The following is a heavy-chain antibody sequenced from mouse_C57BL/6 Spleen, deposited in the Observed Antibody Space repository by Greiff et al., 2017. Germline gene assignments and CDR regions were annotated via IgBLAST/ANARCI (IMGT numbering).Heavy chain of an antibody. J-gene: IGHJ1*03. CDR1: GYTFTSYW. Sequence: QVQLQQPGAELVRPGSSVKLSCKASGYTFTSYWMAWVKQRPGQGLEWIGNIYPSDSETHYNQKFKDKATLTVDKSSSTAYMQLSSLTSEDSAVYYCARNFYYGPYFDVWGTGTTVTVSS. V-gene: IGHV1-61*01. CDR2: IYPSDSET. D-gene: IGHD1-1*01. CDR3: ARNFYYGPYFDV.